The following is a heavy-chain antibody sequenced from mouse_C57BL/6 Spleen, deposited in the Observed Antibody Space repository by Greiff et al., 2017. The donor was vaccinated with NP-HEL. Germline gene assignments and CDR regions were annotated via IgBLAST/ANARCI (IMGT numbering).Heavy chain of an antibody. CDR2: IDPNSGGT. V-gene: IGHV1-72*01. J-gene: IGHJ4*01. CDR3: ARWPSITTVVATDYAMDY. CDR1: GYTFTSYW. D-gene: IGHD1-1*01. Sequence: QVQLQQPGAELVKPGASVKLSCKASGYTFTSYWMHWVKQRPGRGLECIGRIDPNSGGTKYNEKFKSKATLTVDKPSSTAYMQLSSLTSEDSAVYYCARWPSITTVVATDYAMDYWGQGTSVTVSS.